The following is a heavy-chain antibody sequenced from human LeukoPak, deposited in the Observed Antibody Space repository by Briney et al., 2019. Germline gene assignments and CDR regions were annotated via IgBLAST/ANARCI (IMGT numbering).Heavy chain of an antibody. Sequence: GGSLRLSCAASGFTFSSYSMNWVRQAPGKGLEWVSAISGSGGSTYYADSVKGRFTISRDNSKNTLYLQMNSLRAEDTAVYYCAKRKPRGSGSYTTYYFDYWGQGTLVTVSS. V-gene: IGHV3-23*01. CDR1: GFTFSSYS. CDR2: ISGSGGST. CDR3: AKRKPRGSGSYTTYYFDY. J-gene: IGHJ4*02. D-gene: IGHD3-10*01.